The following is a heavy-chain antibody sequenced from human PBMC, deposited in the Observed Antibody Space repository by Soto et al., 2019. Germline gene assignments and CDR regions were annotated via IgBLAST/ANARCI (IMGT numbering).Heavy chain of an antibody. D-gene: IGHD6-6*01. V-gene: IGHV1-8*01. CDR3: ARGRAARTDY. CDR1: GYGFNSYA. CDR2: MNPNSGNT. Sequence: ASAKVSCKASGYGFNSYAINWVRQATGQGLEWMGWMNPNSGNTGYAQKFQGRVTMTRNTSISTAYMELSSLRSEDTAVYYCARGRAARTDYLRQRTLVPGSS. J-gene: IGHJ4*02.